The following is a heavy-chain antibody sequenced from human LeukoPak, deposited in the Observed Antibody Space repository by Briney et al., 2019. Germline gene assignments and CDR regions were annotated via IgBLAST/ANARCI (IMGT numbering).Heavy chain of an antibody. J-gene: IGHJ5*02. V-gene: IGHV4-59*12. Sequence: SETLSLTCTVSGGSISSYYWSWIRQSPGKGLECIGYIHYTGSTNYNPSLKSRVTISVDTSKNQFSLKLSSVTAADTAVYYCAREYLDILTGYNNWFDPWGQGTLVTVSS. CDR1: GGSISSYY. CDR3: AREYLDILTGYNNWFDP. D-gene: IGHD3-9*01. CDR2: IHYTGST.